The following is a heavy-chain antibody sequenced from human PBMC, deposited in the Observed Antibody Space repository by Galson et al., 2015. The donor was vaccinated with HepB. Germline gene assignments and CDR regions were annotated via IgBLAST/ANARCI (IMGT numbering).Heavy chain of an antibody. V-gene: IGHV1-2*04. CDR1: GYTLTELS. J-gene: IGHJ3*02. D-gene: IGHD2-21*02. CDR3: ARDRVRAYCGGDCYWGAFDI. Sequence: SVKVSCKVSGYTLTELSMHWVRQAPGQGLEWMGWINPNSGGTNYAQKFQGWVTMTRDTSISTAYMELSRLRSDDTAVYYCARDRVRAYCGGDCYWGAFDIWGQGTMVTVSS. CDR2: INPNSGGT.